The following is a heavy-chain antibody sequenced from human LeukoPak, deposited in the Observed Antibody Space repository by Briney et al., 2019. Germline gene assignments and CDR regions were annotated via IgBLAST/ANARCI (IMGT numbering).Heavy chain of an antibody. V-gene: IGHV1-2*02. CDR2: IYPNSGGT. Sequence: EASVKVSCKASGYTFTGYYMHWVRQAPGQGLEWMGWIYPNSGGTNYAQKFQGRVTMTRDTSISTAYMVLNRLRSDDTAVYYCAREYYYGSGNYYNRIDYWGQGTLVTVSS. D-gene: IGHD3-10*01. J-gene: IGHJ4*02. CDR1: GYTFTGYY. CDR3: AREYYYGSGNYYNRIDY.